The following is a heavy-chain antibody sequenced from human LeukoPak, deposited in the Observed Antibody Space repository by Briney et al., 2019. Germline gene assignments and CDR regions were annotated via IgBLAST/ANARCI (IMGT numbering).Heavy chain of an antibody. CDR1: GYTLTTYA. J-gene: IGHJ4*02. CDR2: INTNTGNP. Sequence: AASVKVSCKASGYTLTTYAMNWVRQAPGQGLEWMGWINTNTGNPTYAQGFTGRFVFSLETSVSTAYLQISSLKAEDTAVYYCARGVRGYSYGFPFDYWGQGTLVTVSS. CDR3: ARGVRGYSYGFPFDY. V-gene: IGHV7-4-1*02. D-gene: IGHD5-18*01.